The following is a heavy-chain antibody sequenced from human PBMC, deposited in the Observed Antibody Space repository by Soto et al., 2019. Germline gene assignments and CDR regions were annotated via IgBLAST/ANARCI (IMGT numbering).Heavy chain of an antibody. V-gene: IGHV3-15*04. CDR2: IGSETDGGTI. CDR3: TTAHPLGPDY. J-gene: IGHJ4*02. Sequence: GGSLRLSCAASGFTFSNARMNWVRQAPGKGLEWVGHIGSETDGGTIVYPAPVKGRFIISRDDSRNTLYLQMNNLKTEDTAVYYCTTAHPLGPDYWGQGTMVTVYS. CDR1: GFTFSNAR.